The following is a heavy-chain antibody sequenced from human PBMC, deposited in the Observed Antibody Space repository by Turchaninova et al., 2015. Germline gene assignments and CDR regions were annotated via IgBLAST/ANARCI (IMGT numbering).Heavy chain of an antibody. J-gene: IGHJ4*02. D-gene: IGHD6-13*01. CDR1: GFHFSPYW. CDR2: IYPDDSDT. V-gene: IGHV5-51*01. Sequence: VQLAQSGAEVKKPGESLKISSTGSGFHFSPYWIGVVRQKPGKGLEWMGIIYPDDSDTRYSPSFQGQVTISADKSISTAYLQWSSLKASDNAIYYCARHRYSSSQYYFDYWAQGTLVTVSS. CDR3: ARHRYSSSQYYFDY.